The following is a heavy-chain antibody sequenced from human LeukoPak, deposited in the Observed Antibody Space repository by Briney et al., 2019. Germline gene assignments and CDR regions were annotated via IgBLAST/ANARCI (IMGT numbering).Heavy chain of an antibody. V-gene: IGHV3-23*01. Sequence: GGSLRLSCAASGFTFSSYAMSWVRQAPGKGLEWVSAISGSGGSTYYADSVKGRVTISRDNSKNTLYLQMNSLRAEDTAVYYCAKAKLAGGYYFDYWGQGTLVTVSS. CDR1: GFTFSSYA. CDR2: ISGSGGST. D-gene: IGHD6-19*01. J-gene: IGHJ4*02. CDR3: AKAKLAGGYYFDY.